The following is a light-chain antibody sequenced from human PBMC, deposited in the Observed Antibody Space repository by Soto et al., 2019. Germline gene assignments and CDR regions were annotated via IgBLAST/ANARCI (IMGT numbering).Light chain of an antibody. CDR1: QSVSSSY. CDR3: QKDGSPSGWK. V-gene: IGKV3-20*01. J-gene: IGKJ1*01. CDR2: DAS. Sequence: EVVFTNSPSTLSLSPGERATLSCRASQSVSSSYLAWYQQKPGQAPRLLIYDASNRATGIPARFSGSGSGTDFTLTISSLEPEDFDVYYCQKDGSPSGWKCGRGTKGE.